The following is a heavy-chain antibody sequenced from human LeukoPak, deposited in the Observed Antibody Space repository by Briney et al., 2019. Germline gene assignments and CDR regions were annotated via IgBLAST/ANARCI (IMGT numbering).Heavy chain of an antibody. Sequence: VASVKVSCKASGYTFTGYYMHWVRQAPGQGLEWMGWINPNSGGTNYAQKFQGRVTMTRDTSISTAYMELSRLRSDDTAVYYCATLKDYGDYRDVFDYWGQGTLVTVSS. CDR2: INPNSGGT. D-gene: IGHD4-17*01. CDR3: ATLKDYGDYRDVFDY. J-gene: IGHJ4*02. CDR1: GYTFTGYY. V-gene: IGHV1-2*02.